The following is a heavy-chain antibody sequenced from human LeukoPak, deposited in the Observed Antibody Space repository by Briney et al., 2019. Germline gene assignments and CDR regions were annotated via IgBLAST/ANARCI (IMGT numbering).Heavy chain of an antibody. CDR3: ARDLRFRDDY. Sequence: GGSLRLSCAASGFSISNYWMTWVRQGPVKGLEWVANVKQDGSETYYMDSLRGRFTISRDNAKNSLYLQMNSLRAEDTAVYYCARDLRFRDDYWGQGTLVTVSS. D-gene: IGHD3-10*01. J-gene: IGHJ4*02. CDR2: VKQDGSET. V-gene: IGHV3-7*01. CDR1: GFSISNYW.